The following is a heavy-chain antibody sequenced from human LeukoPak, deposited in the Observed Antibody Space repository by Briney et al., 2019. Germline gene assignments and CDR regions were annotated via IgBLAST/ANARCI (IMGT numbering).Heavy chain of an antibody. CDR2: IGTAGDT. Sequence: GGSLRLSCAASGFTFSSYDMHWVRQATGKGLERVSAIGTAGDTYYPGSVKGRFTISRENAKNSLYLQMNSLRAGDTAVYYCARDRILDGMDVWGQGTTVTVSS. V-gene: IGHV3-13*01. J-gene: IGHJ6*02. CDR1: GFTFSSYD. CDR3: ARDRILDGMDV. D-gene: IGHD3-3*01.